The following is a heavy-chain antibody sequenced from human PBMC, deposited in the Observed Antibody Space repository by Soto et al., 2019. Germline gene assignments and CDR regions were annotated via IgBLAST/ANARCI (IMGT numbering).Heavy chain of an antibody. Sequence: SETLSLTCTVSGVSISSGGYSWTWIRQHPGKGLEWIGYIYYSGSTNYNPSLKSRVTISVDTSKNQLSLKLSSVTAADTAVYYCASNLRYFDWSYQAFDIWGQGTMVTVSS. CDR3: ASNLRYFDWSYQAFDI. V-gene: IGHV4-61*08. J-gene: IGHJ3*02. CDR1: GVSISSGGYS. CDR2: IYYSGST. D-gene: IGHD3-9*01.